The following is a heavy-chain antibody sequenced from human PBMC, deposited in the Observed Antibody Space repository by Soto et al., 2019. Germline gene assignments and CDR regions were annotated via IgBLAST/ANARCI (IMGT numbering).Heavy chain of an antibody. J-gene: IGHJ4*02. V-gene: IGHV3-21*01. CDR1: GFTFSSYS. D-gene: IGHD6-13*01. Sequence: EVQLVESGGGLVKPGGSLRLSCAASGFTFSSYSMNWVRQAPGKGLEWVSSISSSSSYIYYADSVKGRFTISRDNAKNSLYLQMNSLRAEDTAMYYCARATALVRCHYWGQGTLVTVSS. CDR2: ISSSSSYI. CDR3: ARATALVRCHY.